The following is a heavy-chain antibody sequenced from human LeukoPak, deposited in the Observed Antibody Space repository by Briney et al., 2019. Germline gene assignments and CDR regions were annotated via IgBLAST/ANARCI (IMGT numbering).Heavy chain of an antibody. J-gene: IGHJ4*02. D-gene: IGHD3-3*01. Sequence: PGGSLRLSCAASGFTFDDYAMHWVRQAPGKGLEWVSGISWNSGSIGYADSVKGRFTISRDNSKNTLYLQMNSLRAEDTAVYYCAKDVLRFLEWLPNFDYWGQGTLVTVSS. CDR3: AKDVLRFLEWLPNFDY. V-gene: IGHV3-9*01. CDR1: GFTFDDYA. CDR2: ISWNSGSI.